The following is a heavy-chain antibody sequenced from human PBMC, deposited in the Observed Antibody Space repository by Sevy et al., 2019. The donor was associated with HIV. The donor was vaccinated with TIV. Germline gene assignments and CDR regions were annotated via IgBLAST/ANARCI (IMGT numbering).Heavy chain of an antibody. CDR3: ARGVPYGDYVFGSGANWFDP. CDR1: GGSISSSSYY. V-gene: IGHV4-39*01. D-gene: IGHD4-17*01. Sequence: SETLSLTCTVSGGSISSSSYYWGWIRQPPGKGLEWIGSIYYSGSTYYNPSLKSRVTISVDTSKNQFSLKLSSVTAADTAVYYCARGVPYGDYVFGSGANWFDPWGQGTLVTVSS. CDR2: IYYSGST. J-gene: IGHJ5*02.